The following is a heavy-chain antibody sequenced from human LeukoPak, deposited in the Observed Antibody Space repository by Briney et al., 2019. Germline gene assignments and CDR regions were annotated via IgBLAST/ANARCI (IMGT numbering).Heavy chain of an antibody. CDR2: INPNSGGT. V-gene: IGHV1-2*02. Sequence: ASVKVSCKASGYTFTGYYMHWVRQAPGQGLEWMGWINPNSGGTNYAQKFQGRVTMTRDTSISTAYMELSRLRSDDTVVYYCASRTYYDSSGWSFDIWGQGTMVTVSS. CDR1: GYTFTGYY. D-gene: IGHD3-22*01. CDR3: ASRTYYDSSGWSFDI. J-gene: IGHJ3*02.